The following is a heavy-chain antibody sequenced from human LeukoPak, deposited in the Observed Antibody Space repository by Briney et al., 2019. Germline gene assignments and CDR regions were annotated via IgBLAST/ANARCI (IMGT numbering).Heavy chain of an antibody. J-gene: IGHJ4*02. CDR2: IYPGDSDT. D-gene: IGHD2-15*01. V-gene: IGHV5-51*01. Sequence: GESLKISCKGSGYSFTSYWIGWVRQMPGKGLEWMGIIYPGDSDTRYSPSFQGQVTISADKSISTAYLQWSSLKASDTATYYCARHGDCSGGSCTMYFDYWGQGTLVTVSS. CDR3: ARHGDCSGGSCTMYFDY. CDR1: GYSFTSYW.